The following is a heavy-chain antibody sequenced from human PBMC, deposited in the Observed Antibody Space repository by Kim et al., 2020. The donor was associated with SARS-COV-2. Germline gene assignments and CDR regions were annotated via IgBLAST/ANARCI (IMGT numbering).Heavy chain of an antibody. J-gene: IGHJ2*01. CDR1: GFTFGDHS. Sequence: GGSLRLSCAASGFTFGDHSMHWVRQAPGKGLEWVSGTSWNSGNINYVDSVKGRFIISRDNAENSVFLEMNSLRTEDTALYYCAKDVAARPAYWYLALWGR. D-gene: IGHD6-6*01. CDR3: AKDVAARPAYWYLAL. CDR2: TSWNSGNI. V-gene: IGHV3-9*01.